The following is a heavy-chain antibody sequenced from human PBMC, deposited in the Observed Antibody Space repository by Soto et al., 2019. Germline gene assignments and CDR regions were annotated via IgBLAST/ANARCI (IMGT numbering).Heavy chain of an antibody. CDR1: GFTFSSYA. CDR3: AKRRGAGGYFDY. J-gene: IGHJ4*02. D-gene: IGHD2-15*01. Sequence: DVQLLESGGGLVQPEGSLRLSCAASGFTFSSYAMGWVRQGPGKGLEWVAVVSIGGSTHYADSVRGRFTISRDNSKNTLFLQMNSLTADDTAVYFCAKRRGAGGYFDYWGQGALVTVSS. CDR2: VSIGGST. V-gene: IGHV3-23*01.